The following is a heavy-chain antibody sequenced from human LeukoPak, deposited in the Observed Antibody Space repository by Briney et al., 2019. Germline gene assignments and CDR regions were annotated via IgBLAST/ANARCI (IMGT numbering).Heavy chain of an antibody. D-gene: IGHD5-24*01. CDR1: GYTFTSYD. CDR3: AREGWLRSSDYYYYGMDV. V-gene: IGHV1-8*01. Sequence: ASVKVSCKASGYTFTSYDINWVRQATGQGLEWMGWMNPNSGNTGYAQKFQGRVTMTRNTSIGTAYMELSSLRSEDTAVYYCAREGWLRSSDYYYYGMDVWGQGTTVTVSS. J-gene: IGHJ6*02. CDR2: MNPNSGNT.